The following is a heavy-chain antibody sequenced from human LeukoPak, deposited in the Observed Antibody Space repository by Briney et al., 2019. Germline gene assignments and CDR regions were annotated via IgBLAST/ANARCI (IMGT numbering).Heavy chain of an antibody. J-gene: IGHJ4*02. Sequence: SETLSLTCAVSGYSISSGYYWGWIRQPPGKGLEWIGSIYHSGSTYYNPSLKSRVTISVDTSKNQFSLKMSSVTAADTAVYYCARLGMVGWLHRPSDYWGQGTLVTVSS. CDR1: GYSISSGYY. CDR3: ARLGMVGWLHRPSDY. V-gene: IGHV4-38-2*01. D-gene: IGHD5-24*01. CDR2: IYHSGST.